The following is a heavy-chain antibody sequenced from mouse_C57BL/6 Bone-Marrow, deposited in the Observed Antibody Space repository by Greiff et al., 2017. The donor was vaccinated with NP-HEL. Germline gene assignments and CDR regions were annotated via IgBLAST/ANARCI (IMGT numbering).Heavy chain of an antibody. D-gene: IGHD1-1*01. Sequence: QVQLQQSGAELVRPGASVKLSCKASGYTFTDYYINWVKQRPGQGLEWIARIYPGSGNTYYNEKFKGKATLTAEKSSSTAYMQLSSLTSEDSAVYFCARAVTTVVAEGFAYWGQGTLVTVSA. V-gene: IGHV1-76*01. J-gene: IGHJ3*01. CDR3: ARAVTTVVAEGFAY. CDR2: IYPGSGNT. CDR1: GYTFTDYY.